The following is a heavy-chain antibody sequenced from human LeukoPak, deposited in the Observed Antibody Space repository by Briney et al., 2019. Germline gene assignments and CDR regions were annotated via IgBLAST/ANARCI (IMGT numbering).Heavy chain of an antibody. D-gene: IGHD1-26*01. Sequence: GGSLRLSCAASGVSFSNYNMNWARLSPGKGLKWVSSITSTGSHIFYTDSVKGRFTISRDNADNSLYLQMNSLRAEDTAVYFCARDPYSGAYGSDYYYYMDVWGKGTTVTVSS. CDR2: ITSTGSHI. V-gene: IGHV3-21*01. CDR1: GVSFSNYN. CDR3: ARDPYSGAYGSDYYYYMDV. J-gene: IGHJ6*03.